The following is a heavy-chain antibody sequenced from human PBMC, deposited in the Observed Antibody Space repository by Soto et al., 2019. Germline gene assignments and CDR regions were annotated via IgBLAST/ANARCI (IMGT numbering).Heavy chain of an antibody. CDR3: ASEAGTKVFDY. CDR1: GGSISSGGYS. J-gene: IGHJ4*02. Sequence: SETLSLTCAVSGGSISSGGYSWSWIRQPPGKGLEWIGYIYHSGSTYYNPSLKSRVTISVDRSKNQFSLKLSSVTAADTAVYFCASEAGTKVFDYCGQRTLVTVSA. V-gene: IGHV4-30-2*01. CDR2: IYHSGST. D-gene: IGHD4-17*01.